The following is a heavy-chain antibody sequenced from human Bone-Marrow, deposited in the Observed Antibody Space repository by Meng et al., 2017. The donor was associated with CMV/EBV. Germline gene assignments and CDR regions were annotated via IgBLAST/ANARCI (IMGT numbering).Heavy chain of an antibody. D-gene: IGHD3-3*01. CDR2: INHSGST. J-gene: IGHJ4*02. CDR1: GGSISSSNW. V-gene: IGHV4-4*02. CDR3: ASSKGFWSGFEDYFDY. Sequence: SETLSLTCAVSGGSISSSNWWSWIRQPPGKGLEWIGEINHSGSTNYNPSLKSRVTISVDTSKNQFSLKLSSVTAEDTAVYYCASSKGFWSGFEDYFDYWGQGTLVTVSS.